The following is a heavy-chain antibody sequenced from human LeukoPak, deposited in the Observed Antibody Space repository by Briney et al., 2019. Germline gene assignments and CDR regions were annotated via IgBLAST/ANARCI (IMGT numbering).Heavy chain of an antibody. J-gene: IGHJ4*02. CDR1: GGSISGYY. D-gene: IGHD3-10*01. CDR2: IYYSGST. V-gene: IGHV4-59*12. CDR3: ARGDYYGSGSLVDY. Sequence: LETLSLSCTVSGGSISGYYWSCVRQPPGKGLEWVGYIYYSGSTNYNPSLKGRVTISVDQSKNQFSLKLSPLTAADTAVYYCARGDYYGSGSLVDYWGQGTLATVSA.